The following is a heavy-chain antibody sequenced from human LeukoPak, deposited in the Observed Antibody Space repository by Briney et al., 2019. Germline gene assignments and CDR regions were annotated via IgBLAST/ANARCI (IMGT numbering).Heavy chain of an antibody. CDR1: GGSISNYY. CDR3: ARHVRSGYNLHDY. CDR2: IYFSGSS. V-gene: IGHV4-59*08. D-gene: IGHD5-24*01. Sequence: KPSETLSLTCTVSGGSISNYYWSWIRQPPGKGLEGIGYIYFSGSSNQNPSLRSRVTMSVDTSKNQFSLKLSSVTAADTAVYYCARHVRSGYNLHDYWGQGTLVTVSS. J-gene: IGHJ4*02.